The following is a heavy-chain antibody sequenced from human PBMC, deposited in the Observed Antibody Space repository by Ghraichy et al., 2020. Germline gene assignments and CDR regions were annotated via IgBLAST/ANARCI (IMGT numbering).Heavy chain of an antibody. CDR3: VKDPTSNYYGSGSYYRPQGFYFDY. J-gene: IGHJ4*02. D-gene: IGHD3-10*01. Sequence: GGSLRLSCSASGFTFSSYAMHWVRQAPGTGLEYVSAISSNGGSTYYADSVQGRFTISRDNSKNTLYLQMSSLRAEDTAVYYCVKDPTSNYYGSGSYYRPQGFYFDYWGQGTLVTVSS. CDR1: GFTFSSYA. CDR2: ISSNGGST. V-gene: IGHV3-64D*06.